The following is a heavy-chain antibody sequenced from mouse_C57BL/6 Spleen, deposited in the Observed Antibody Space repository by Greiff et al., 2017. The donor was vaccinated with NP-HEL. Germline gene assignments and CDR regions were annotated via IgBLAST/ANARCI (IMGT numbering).Heavy chain of an antibody. Sequence: EVMLVESGGGLVKPGGSLKLSCAASGFTFSDYGMHWVRQAPEKGLEWVAYISSGSSTIYYADTVKGRFTISRDNAKNTLFLQMTSLRSEDTAMYYCARPHDYGSSHWYFDVWGTGTTVTVSS. CDR2: ISSGSSTI. CDR1: GFTFSDYG. D-gene: IGHD1-1*01. J-gene: IGHJ1*03. V-gene: IGHV5-17*01. CDR3: ARPHDYGSSHWYFDV.